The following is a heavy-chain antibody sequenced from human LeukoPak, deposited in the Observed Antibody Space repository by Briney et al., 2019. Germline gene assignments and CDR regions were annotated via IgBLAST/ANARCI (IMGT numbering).Heavy chain of an antibody. D-gene: IGHD1-26*01. CDR1: VGSISHYY. J-gene: IGHJ4*02. CDR2: IYYNGNT. V-gene: IGHV4-59*08. Sequence: SKTLSLTCTVPVGSISHYYWGWIRQPPGKGLGWIGYIYYNGNTNYSPSLKSRVSISVDTSKNQFSLKLSSVTAADTAVYYCARLGLAGSAGRTYYFDYWGQGARVTVFS. CDR3: ARLGLAGSAGRTYYFDY.